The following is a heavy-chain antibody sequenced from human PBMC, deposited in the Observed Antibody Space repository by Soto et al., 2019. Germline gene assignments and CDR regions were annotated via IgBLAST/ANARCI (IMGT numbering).Heavy chain of an antibody. CDR3: ARGRTLLLWFGAQQGWFDP. Sequence: QVQLQQWGAGLLKPSETLSLTCAVYGGSFSGYYWSWIRQPPGKGLEGIGEINHSGSTNYNPSLKSRVTLSVDTSKNQSSLKPSSVTAADTAVYYCARGRTLLLWFGAQQGWFDPWGQGTLVTVSS. CDR1: GGSFSGYY. D-gene: IGHD3-10*01. CDR2: INHSGST. J-gene: IGHJ5*02. V-gene: IGHV4-34*01.